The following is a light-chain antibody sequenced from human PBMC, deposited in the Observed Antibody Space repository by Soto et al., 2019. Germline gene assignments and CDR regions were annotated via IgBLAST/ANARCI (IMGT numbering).Light chain of an antibody. J-gene: IGLJ2*01. CDR3: QSYDSSLGGSV. Sequence: QSALTQPPSVSGAPGQRVTIFCTGSSSNIGAGYDVHWYQQLPGKAPKLLIYDSNNRPSGVPDRFSGSKSGTSASLAITGLQAEDEADYYCQSYDSSLGGSVFGGGTKVTVL. V-gene: IGLV1-40*01. CDR2: DSN. CDR1: SSNIGAGYD.